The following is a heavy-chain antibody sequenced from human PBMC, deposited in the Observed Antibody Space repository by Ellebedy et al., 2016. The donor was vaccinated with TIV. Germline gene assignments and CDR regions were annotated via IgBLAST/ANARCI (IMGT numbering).Heavy chain of an antibody. Sequence: GEPLKISCAASGFTFRNFGMSWVRQAPRKGLEWVSAISASGGSTYYADSVKGRFTVSRDNAKNTLYLQMNSLRTEDTALYYCAKGPMGTYYFDYWGQGTLVTVSS. D-gene: IGHD7-27*01. J-gene: IGHJ4*02. CDR1: GFTFRNFG. V-gene: IGHV3-23*01. CDR3: AKGPMGTYYFDY. CDR2: ISASGGST.